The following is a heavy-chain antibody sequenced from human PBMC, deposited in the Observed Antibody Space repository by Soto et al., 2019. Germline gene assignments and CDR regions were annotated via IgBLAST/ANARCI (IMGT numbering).Heavy chain of an antibody. D-gene: IGHD2-15*01. V-gene: IGHV4-30-4*01. Sequence: QVQLQESGPGLVKPSQTLSLTCTVSGGSISSGDYYWSWIRQPPGKGLEWIGYIYYTGSTNYNPSLKSRLIISVDTSNHRFSLKLKSVTAADTAVYYCAREGGGGYFFYGMDVWGQGTTVTVSS. CDR1: GGSISSGDYY. J-gene: IGHJ6*02. CDR3: AREGGGGYFFYGMDV. CDR2: IYYTGST.